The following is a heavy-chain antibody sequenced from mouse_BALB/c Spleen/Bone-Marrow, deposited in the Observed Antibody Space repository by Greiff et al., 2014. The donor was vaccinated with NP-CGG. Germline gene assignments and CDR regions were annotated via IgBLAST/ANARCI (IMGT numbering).Heavy chain of an antibody. D-gene: IGHD2-3*01. CDR3: ARASWLLRYYYAMDY. CDR1: GYTFTSYW. CDR2: INPSNGRT. V-gene: IGHV1S81*02. Sequence: QVQLQQSGAELVKPGASVKLSCKASGYTFTSYWMHWVKQRPGQGLEWIGEINPSNGRTNYNEKFKSEATLTVDKSSSTAYMQLSSLTSEDSAVYYCARASWLLRYYYAMDYWGQGTSVTVSS. J-gene: IGHJ4*01.